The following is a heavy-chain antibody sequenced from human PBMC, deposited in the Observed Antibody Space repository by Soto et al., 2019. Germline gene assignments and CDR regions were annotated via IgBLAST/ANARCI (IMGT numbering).Heavy chain of an antibody. CDR2: IYSGGST. CDR1: GFTVISNY. Sequence: GVSLILSCSASGFTVISNYMSWFRQAAGKGLEWVSVIYSGGSTYYADSVKGRFTISRDNSKNTLYLQMNSLRAEDTAVYYCERDLYYGFWSGYYSSDFDIWGQGTLVTVSS. V-gene: IGHV3-53*01. D-gene: IGHD3-3*01. J-gene: IGHJ3*02. CDR3: ERDLYYGFWSGYYSSDFDI.